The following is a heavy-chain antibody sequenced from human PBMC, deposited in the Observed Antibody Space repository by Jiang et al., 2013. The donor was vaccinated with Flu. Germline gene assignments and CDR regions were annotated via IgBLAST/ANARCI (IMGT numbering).Heavy chain of an antibody. CDR2: IYYSGTT. Sequence: GPGLVKPSETLSLTCTVSGGSMSNYYWTWMRQSPGKGLEWIGYIYYSGTTDYNPSLESRVTISLDTSKTQFSLRLSFVTPADTAVYFCARREYSFRLGGDAFDIWGQGTMVTVS. V-gene: IGHV4-59*01. J-gene: IGHJ3*02. D-gene: IGHD3-16*01. CDR1: GGSMSNYY. CDR3: ARREYSFRLGGDAFDI.